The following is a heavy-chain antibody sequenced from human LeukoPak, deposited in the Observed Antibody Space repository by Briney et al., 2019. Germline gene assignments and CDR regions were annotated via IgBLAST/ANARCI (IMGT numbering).Heavy chain of an antibody. Sequence: GGSLRLSCSASGFSFSDYDMNWVRQAPGKGLEWVSAISGRSSHVYYGESVKGRSTISRDNAKNSLYLQLDSLGVEDSAVYYCGRAFPPLRTSSAGDLWGQGTLVTVSS. D-gene: IGHD3-16*01. CDR3: GRAFPPLRTSSAGDL. CDR1: GFSFSDYD. J-gene: IGHJ1*01. CDR2: ISGRSSHV. V-gene: IGHV3-21*01.